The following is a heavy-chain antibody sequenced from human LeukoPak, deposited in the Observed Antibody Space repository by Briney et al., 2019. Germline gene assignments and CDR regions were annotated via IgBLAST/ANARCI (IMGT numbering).Heavy chain of an antibody. CDR1: GGSISSYY. CDR2: IYYSGST. Sequence: SETLSLTCTVSGGSISSYYWSWIRQPPGKGLEWIGYIYYSGSTEYNLSLKSRVTISVDMSKNQFSLKLSSVTVADTAVYYCARVSLGSGVDGFDIWGQGTMVTVSS. CDR3: ARVSLGSGVDGFDI. V-gene: IGHV4-59*01. D-gene: IGHD3-10*01. J-gene: IGHJ3*02.